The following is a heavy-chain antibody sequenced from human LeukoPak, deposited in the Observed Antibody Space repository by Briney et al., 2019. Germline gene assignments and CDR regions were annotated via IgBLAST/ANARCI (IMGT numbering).Heavy chain of an antibody. D-gene: IGHD6-13*01. V-gene: IGHV1-18*01. CDR1: GYTFTSYG. J-gene: IGHJ5*02. CDR2: ISAYNGNT. Sequence: ASVKVSCKASGYTFTSYGISWVRQAPGQGLEWMGWISAYNGNTNYAQKLQGRVTMTTDTSTSTAYMELRSLRSDDTAVYYCARDPLRGPIAAAGRGWFDPWGQGTLVTVSS. CDR3: ARDPLRGPIAAAGRGWFDP.